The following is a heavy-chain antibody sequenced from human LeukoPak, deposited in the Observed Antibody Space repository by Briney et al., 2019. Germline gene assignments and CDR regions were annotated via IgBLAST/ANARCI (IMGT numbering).Heavy chain of an antibody. Sequence: GGSLRLSCAASGFTFSSYAMSWVRQAPGKGLEWVSAISGSGGSTYYADSVKGRFTISRDNSKNTLYLQMNSLRAEDTAVYYCARVGSGSYYPRWDYWGQGTLVTVSS. CDR3: ARVGSGSYYPRWDY. V-gene: IGHV3-23*01. CDR2: ISGSGGST. D-gene: IGHD1-26*01. CDR1: GFTFSSYA. J-gene: IGHJ4*02.